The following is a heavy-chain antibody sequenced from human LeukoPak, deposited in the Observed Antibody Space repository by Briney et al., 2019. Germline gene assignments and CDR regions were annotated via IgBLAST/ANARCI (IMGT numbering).Heavy chain of an antibody. D-gene: IGHD3-22*01. V-gene: IGHV1-18*01. J-gene: IGHJ4*02. Sequence: ASVKVPCKASGYTFTSYGISWVRQAPGQGLEWMGWISAYNGNTNYAQKLQGRVTMTTDTSTSTAYMELRSLRSDDTAVYYCARDLGDSSGYYYRSLDYWGQGTLVTVSS. CDR1: GYTFTSYG. CDR3: ARDLGDSSGYYYRSLDY. CDR2: ISAYNGNT.